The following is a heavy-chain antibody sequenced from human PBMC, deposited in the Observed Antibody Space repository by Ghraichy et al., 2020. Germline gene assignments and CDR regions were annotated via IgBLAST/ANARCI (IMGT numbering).Heavy chain of an antibody. Sequence: GGSLTLSCAASGFTFSTYWMTWVRQAPGKGLEWVANIKPDGSKGYYVDSVKGRFTISRDNAKNSLYLQMNSLRAEDTAVYYCAREGLDHGSGRSDWFDPWGQGNLVTVSS. CDR3: AREGLDHGSGRSDWFDP. CDR2: IKPDGSKG. J-gene: IGHJ5*02. CDR1: GFTFSTYW. D-gene: IGHD3-10*01. V-gene: IGHV3-7*01.